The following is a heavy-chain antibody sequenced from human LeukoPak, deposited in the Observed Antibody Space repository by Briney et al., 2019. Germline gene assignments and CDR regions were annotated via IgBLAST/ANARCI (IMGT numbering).Heavy chain of an antibody. D-gene: IGHD6-25*01. V-gene: IGHV4-39*02. Sequence: SETLSLTCTVPGDSISRSTYYWAWIRQPPGKGLEWIGSVYYGRSPYFNPSLESRATISVDTSKNHFSLKMSSVTAADTAVYYCARSSGTGTFSYWGQGTLVTVSS. CDR2: VYYGRSP. J-gene: IGHJ4*02. CDR3: ARSSGTGTFSY. CDR1: GDSISRSTYY.